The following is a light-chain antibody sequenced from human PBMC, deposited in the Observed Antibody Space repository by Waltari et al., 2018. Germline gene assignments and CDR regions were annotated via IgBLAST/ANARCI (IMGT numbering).Light chain of an antibody. CDR2: GAS. CDR1: QSLTKRY. Sequence: VLTQSPGTLSLSPGERVTLSCRASQSLTKRYLAWYQQKPGQAPRLLIYGASSRAAGIPERFSGSGSGTDFTLTISRLEPEDFAVYYCQQYGSSILYTFGQGTKLEIK. V-gene: IGKV3-20*01. J-gene: IGKJ2*01. CDR3: QQYGSSILYT.